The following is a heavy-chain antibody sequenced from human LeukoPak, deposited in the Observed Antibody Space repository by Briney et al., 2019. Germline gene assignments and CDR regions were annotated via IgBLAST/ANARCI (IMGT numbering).Heavy chain of an antibody. V-gene: IGHV3-48*03. CDR3: AREWFGDKGGWFDP. CDR1: GFTSSSYE. J-gene: IGHJ5*02. D-gene: IGHD3-10*01. Sequence: GGSLRLSCAASGFTSSSYEMNWVRQAPGKGLEWVSYISSSGSTIYYADSVKGRFTISRDNAKNSLYLQMNSLRAEDTAVYYCAREWFGDKGGWFDPWGQGTLVTVSS. CDR2: ISSSGSTI.